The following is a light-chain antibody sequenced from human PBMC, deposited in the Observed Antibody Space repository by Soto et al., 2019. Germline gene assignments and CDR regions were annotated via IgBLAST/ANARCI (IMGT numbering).Light chain of an antibody. CDR1: QSLTRNF. CDR2: AAS. CDR3: QQYDSAPLT. V-gene: IGKV3-20*01. Sequence: EIVLTQAPGTLSLSPGERATLSCMTRQSLTRNFFVWYQQTPGQAPRLLLFAASSRATGIPDRFGGSGSGTDFTLTISRLEHDDFAVYYCQQYDSAPLTFGGGTEVESK. J-gene: IGKJ4*01.